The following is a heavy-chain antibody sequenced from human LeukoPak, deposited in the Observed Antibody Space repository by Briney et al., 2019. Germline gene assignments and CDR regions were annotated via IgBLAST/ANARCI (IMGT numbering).Heavy chain of an antibody. CDR1: GFTFSSYA. D-gene: IGHD6-13*01. J-gene: IGHJ3*02. V-gene: IGHV3-53*01. CDR3: ARDPYSSSWYYAFDI. Sequence: GGSLRLSCAASGFTFSSYAMHWVRQAPGKGLEWVSVIYSGGSTYYADSVKGRFTISRDNSKNTLYLQMNSLRAEDTAVYYCARDPYSSSWYYAFDIWGQGTMVTVSS. CDR2: IYSGGST.